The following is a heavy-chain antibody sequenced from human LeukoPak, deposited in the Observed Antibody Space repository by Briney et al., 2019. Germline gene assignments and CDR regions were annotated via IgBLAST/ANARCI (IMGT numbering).Heavy chain of an antibody. Sequence: PSETLSLTCTVSGGSISSYYWSWIRQAPGKGLEWIGYIYYSGSTNYNPSLKSRVTISVDTSKNQFSLKLSSVTAADTAVYYCARVSYDFWSGYYYFDYWGQGTLVTVSS. CDR1: GGSISSYY. J-gene: IGHJ4*02. CDR2: IYYSGST. CDR3: ARVSYDFWSGYYYFDY. D-gene: IGHD3-3*01. V-gene: IGHV4-59*01.